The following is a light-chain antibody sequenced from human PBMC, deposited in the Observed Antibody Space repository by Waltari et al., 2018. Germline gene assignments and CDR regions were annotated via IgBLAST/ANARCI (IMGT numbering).Light chain of an antibody. Sequence: QSALTQPASVSGSPGQSITISCTGTSSDVGSYNLVSWYQQHPGKAPKLMIYEGSKRPSGVSNRCSGSKSGNTASLTISGLQVEDEADYYCCSYAGSSTPVVFGGGTKLTVL. CDR2: EGS. V-gene: IGLV2-23*01. CDR1: SSDVGSYNL. CDR3: CSYAGSSTPVV. J-gene: IGLJ2*01.